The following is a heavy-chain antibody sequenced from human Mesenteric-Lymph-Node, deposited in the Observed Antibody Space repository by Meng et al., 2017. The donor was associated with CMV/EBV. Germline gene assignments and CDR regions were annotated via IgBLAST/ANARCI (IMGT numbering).Heavy chain of an antibody. V-gene: IGHV3-21*01. D-gene: IGHD4-23*01. J-gene: IGHJ4*02. CDR1: GFTFSSYS. Sequence: GESLKISCAASGFTFSSYSMNWVRQAPGKGLEWVSSISSSSSYIYYADSVKGRFTISRDNAKNSLYLQMNSLRAEDTAVYYRARDRESYGGAYDYWGQGTLVTVSS. CDR3: ARDRESYGGAYDY. CDR2: ISSSSSYI.